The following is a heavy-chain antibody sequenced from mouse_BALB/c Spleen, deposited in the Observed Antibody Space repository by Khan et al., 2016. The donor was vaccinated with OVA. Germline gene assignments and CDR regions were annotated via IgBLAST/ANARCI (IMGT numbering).Heavy chain of an antibody. Sequence: EVQLQESGPGLVKPSQSLSLTYTVTGYSITSDYAWNWIRQFPGNKLEWMGYISYSGSTGYNPSLKSRLSITRDTSNNQFFLQLNSVTTEDTATYDCARRYYYGHWYFDVWGAGTTVTVSS. CDR3: ARRYYYGHWYFDV. D-gene: IGHD1-1*01. V-gene: IGHV3-2*02. CDR2: ISYSGST. J-gene: IGHJ1*01. CDR1: GYSITSDYA.